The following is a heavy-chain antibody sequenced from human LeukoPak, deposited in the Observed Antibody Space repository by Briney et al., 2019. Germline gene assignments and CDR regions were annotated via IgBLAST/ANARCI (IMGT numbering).Heavy chain of an antibody. D-gene: IGHD3-22*01. J-gene: IGHJ3*02. CDR2: INPNSGGT. CDR3: WVVITHDAFDI. V-gene: IGHV1-2*02. Sequence: ASVKVSCKASGYTFNGYYMHWVRQAPGQGLEWMGWINPNSGGTNYAQKFQGRVTMTRDTSISTAYMELSRLRSDDTAVYYCWVVITHDAFDIWGQGTMVTVSS. CDR1: GYTFNGYY.